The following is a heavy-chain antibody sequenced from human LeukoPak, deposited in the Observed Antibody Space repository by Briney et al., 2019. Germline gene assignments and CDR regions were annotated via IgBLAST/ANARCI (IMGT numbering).Heavy chain of an antibody. CDR2: IIPIFGTA. V-gene: IGHV1-69*05. CDR3: AIRTPVDIVATLGERVKKGLDY. CDR1: GGTFSSYA. Sequence: SVKVSCKASGGTFSSYAISWVRQAPGQGLEWMGGIIPIFGTANYAQKFQGRVTITTDESTSTAYMELSSLRSEDTAVYYCAIRTPVDIVATLGERVKKGLDYWGQGTLVTVSS. D-gene: IGHD5-12*01. J-gene: IGHJ4*02.